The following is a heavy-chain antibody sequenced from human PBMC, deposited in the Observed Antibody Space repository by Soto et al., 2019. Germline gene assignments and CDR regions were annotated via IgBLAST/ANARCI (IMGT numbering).Heavy chain of an antibody. CDR1: GGSISSGDYY. D-gene: IGHD2-15*01. J-gene: IGHJ4*02. CDR2: IYYSGST. CDR3: ARCASSCSLGF. V-gene: IGHV4-30-4*01. Sequence: PSETLSLTCTVSGGSISSGDYYRSWIRQPPGKGLGWIGYIYYSGSTYYNPSLMSRVTISVDTSKNQFSLKLSSVTAADTAVYYCARCASSCSLGFWGQGTLVTVSS.